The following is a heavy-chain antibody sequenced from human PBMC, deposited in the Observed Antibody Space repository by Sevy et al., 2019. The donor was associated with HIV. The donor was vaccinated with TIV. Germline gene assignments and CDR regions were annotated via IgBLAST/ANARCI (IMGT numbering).Heavy chain of an antibody. CDR3: ARDEGMEVIGSIYKYHFYGFDV. V-gene: IGHV3-11*01. CDR1: GFTLSDYA. Sequence: GGSLRLSCAASGFTLSDYAMSWIRQTPGKGLEWIAFVSRTRNFIYYADSVRGRFTISSDNAKVSLYLQMNSLRADDTAVYYCARDEGMEVIGSIYKYHFYGFDVWGLGTTVTVSS. D-gene: IGHD3-10*01. CDR2: VSRTRNFI. J-gene: IGHJ6*02.